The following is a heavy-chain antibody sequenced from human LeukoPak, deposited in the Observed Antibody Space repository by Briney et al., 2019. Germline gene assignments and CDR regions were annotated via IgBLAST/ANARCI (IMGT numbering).Heavy chain of an antibody. CDR2: INHSGST. D-gene: IGHD2/OR15-2a*01. Sequence: PSETLSLTCAVYGGSFSGYYWSWIRQPPGKGLGWIGEINHSGSTNYNPSLKSRVTISVDTSKNQFSLKLSSVTAADTAVYYCARDLKGIYLYYYYGMDVWGQGTTVTVSS. V-gene: IGHV4-34*01. J-gene: IGHJ6*02. CDR1: GGSFSGYY. CDR3: ARDLKGIYLYYYYGMDV.